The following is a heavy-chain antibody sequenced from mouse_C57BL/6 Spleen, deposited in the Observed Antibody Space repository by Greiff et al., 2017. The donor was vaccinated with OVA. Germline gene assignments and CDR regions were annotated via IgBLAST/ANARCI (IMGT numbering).Heavy chain of an antibody. CDR1: GYSFTDYN. J-gene: IGHJ2*01. CDR3: ARCPLLPVVKGFFDY. CDR2: INPNYGTT. V-gene: IGHV1-39*01. D-gene: IGHD1-2*01. Sequence: EVKLVESGPELVKPGASVKISCKASGYSFTDYNMNWVKQSNGKSLEWIGVINPNYGTTSYNQKFTGKATLTVDQSSSTAYMQLNSLTSEDSAVYYGARCPLLPVVKGFFDYWGQGTTLTVSS.